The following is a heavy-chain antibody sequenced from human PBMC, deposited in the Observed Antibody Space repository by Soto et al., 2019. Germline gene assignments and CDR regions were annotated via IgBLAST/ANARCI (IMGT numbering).Heavy chain of an antibody. Sequence: SETLSLTCTVSGGSVSSGSYYWSWIRQPPGKGLEWIGYIYYSGSTNYNPSLKSRVTISVDTSKNQFSLKLSSMTAADTAVYYCARDHGDYGYYFDYWGQGTLVTAPQ. CDR3: ARDHGDYGYYFDY. J-gene: IGHJ4*02. V-gene: IGHV4-61*01. CDR1: GGSVSSGSYY. CDR2: IYYSGST. D-gene: IGHD4-17*01.